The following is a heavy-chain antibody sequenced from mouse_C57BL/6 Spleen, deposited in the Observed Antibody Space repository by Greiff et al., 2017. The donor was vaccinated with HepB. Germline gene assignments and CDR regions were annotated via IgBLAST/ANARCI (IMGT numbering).Heavy chain of an antibody. CDR1: GFSLTSYG. CDR2: IWRGGST. Sequence: QVQLQQSGPGLVQPSQSLSITCTVSGFSLTSYGVHWVRQSPGKGLEWLGVIWRGGSTDYNAAFMSRLSITKDNSKSQVFFKMNSLQAEDTAIYYCAKSDYYGSSYWDYYAMDYWGQGTSVTVSS. V-gene: IGHV2-5*01. J-gene: IGHJ4*01. CDR3: AKSDYYGSSYWDYYAMDY. D-gene: IGHD1-1*01.